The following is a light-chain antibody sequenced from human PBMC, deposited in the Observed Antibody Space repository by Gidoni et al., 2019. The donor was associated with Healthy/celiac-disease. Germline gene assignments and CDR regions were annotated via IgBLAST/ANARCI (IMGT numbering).Light chain of an antibody. CDR2: WGS. CDR3: MQALQTPFT. J-gene: IGKJ3*01. Sequence: DIVMTQSPLSLPVTPGEPASISCRSSQSLLHSNGYNYLDWYLQKPGQSPQLLIYWGSNRASGVPDRFSGSGSGTDFTLKISRVEAEDVGVYYCMQALQTPFTFAPETKVDIK. CDR1: QSLLHSNGYNY. V-gene: IGKV2-28*01.